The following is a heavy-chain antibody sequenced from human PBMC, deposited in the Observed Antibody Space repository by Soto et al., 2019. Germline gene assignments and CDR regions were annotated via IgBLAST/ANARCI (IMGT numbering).Heavy chain of an antibody. CDR1: GYTFTSYA. D-gene: IGHD4-17*01. Sequence: ASVKVSCKASGYTFTSYAMHWARQAPGQRLEWMGWINAGNGNTKYSQKFQGRVTITRDTSASTAYMELSSLRSEDTAVYYCARDDIDYGDSRGWFDPWGQGTLVTVSS. CDR3: ARDDIDYGDSRGWFDP. CDR2: INAGNGNT. J-gene: IGHJ5*02. V-gene: IGHV1-3*01.